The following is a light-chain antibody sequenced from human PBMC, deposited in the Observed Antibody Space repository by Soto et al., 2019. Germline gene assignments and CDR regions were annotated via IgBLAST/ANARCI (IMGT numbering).Light chain of an antibody. Sequence: QSAPTQPASVSGSPGQSIAISCTGTSSDLGAYDYVSWYQQQPDKAPKHIIYEVTKRPSGVSNPFSGSKPCKTASLTISGLQPEDEADYYCSSHTSGNTRVFGTGTKLTVL. CDR3: SSHTSGNTRV. J-gene: IGLJ1*01. CDR2: EVT. V-gene: IGLV2-14*01. CDR1: SSDLGAYDY.